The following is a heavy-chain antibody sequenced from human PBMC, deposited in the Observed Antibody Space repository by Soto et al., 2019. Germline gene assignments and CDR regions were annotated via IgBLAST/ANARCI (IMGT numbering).Heavy chain of an antibody. CDR1: GGSFSGYY. CDR3: ARGPHDAFDI. J-gene: IGHJ3*02. V-gene: IGHV4-34*01. CDR2: INHSGST. Sequence: QVQLQQWGAGLLKPSETLSLTCAVYGGSFSGYYWSWIRQPPGKGLEWIGEINHSGSTNYNPSLKSRVTISVDTSKNQFSLKLSSVTAADTAVYYCARGPHDAFDIWGQGTMVTVSS.